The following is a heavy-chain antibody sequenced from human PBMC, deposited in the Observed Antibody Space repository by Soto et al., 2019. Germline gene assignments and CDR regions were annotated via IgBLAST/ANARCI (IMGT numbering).Heavy chain of an antibody. Sequence: QVQLQESGPGLVKPSQTLSLTCTVSGGSISSDGYYWSWIRQHPGKGLEWIGYIYYSGSTYYNPSLKSRVTIPVDTSKTQFSLKLSSVTAADKAVYYCARSRTSSPTPGDYWGQGTLVTVSS. J-gene: IGHJ4*02. CDR1: GGSISSDGYY. CDR3: ARSRTSSPTPGDY. CDR2: IYYSGST. V-gene: IGHV4-31*03.